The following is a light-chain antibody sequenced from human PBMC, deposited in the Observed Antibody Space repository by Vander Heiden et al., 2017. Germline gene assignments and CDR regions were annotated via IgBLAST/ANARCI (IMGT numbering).Light chain of an antibody. Sequence: EIVLTQSPATLALSPGERATLSCSASQSVSSYLAWYQQTPGPAPRLLIYDASNRATGIPARFSGSGSATDFTLTICSLVPEDFAVYYCQLRSNWLWTFRQGTKVEIK. CDR2: DAS. CDR1: QSVSSY. J-gene: IGKJ1*01. CDR3: QLRSNWLWT. V-gene: IGKV3-11*01.